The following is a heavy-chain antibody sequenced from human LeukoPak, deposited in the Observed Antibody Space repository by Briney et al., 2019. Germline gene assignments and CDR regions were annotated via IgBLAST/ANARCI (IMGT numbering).Heavy chain of an antibody. CDR1: GFTFNSSP. D-gene: IGHD3-10*01. CDR3: AKDRFGDY. CDR2: ISASGGST. V-gene: IGHV3-23*01. Sequence: PGGSLRLSCAASGFTFNSSPMTWVRQAPGKGLEWVSVISASGGSTYYADSVKGRFTISRDNSKNTLYLQMNSLRAEDTAVYYCAKDRFGDYWGQGTLVTVSS. J-gene: IGHJ4*02.